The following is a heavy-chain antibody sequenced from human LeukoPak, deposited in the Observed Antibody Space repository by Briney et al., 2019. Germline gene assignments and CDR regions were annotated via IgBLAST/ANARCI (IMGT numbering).Heavy chain of an antibody. CDR1: GFTFDDYA. V-gene: IGHV3-9*01. CDR3: ARGDGSGSYESNWFDP. Sequence: GGSLRLSCAASGFTFDDYAMHWVRQAPGKGLEWVSGISWNSGSIGYADSVKGRFTISRDNAKNSLYLQMNSLRAEDTALYYCARGDGSGSYESNWFDPWGQGTLVTVSS. CDR2: ISWNSGSI. J-gene: IGHJ5*02. D-gene: IGHD3-10*01.